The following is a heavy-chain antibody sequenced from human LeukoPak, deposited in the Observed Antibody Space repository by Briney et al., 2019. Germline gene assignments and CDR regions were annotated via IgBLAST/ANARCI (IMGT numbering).Heavy chain of an antibody. CDR1: GYTFTSSG. J-gene: IGHJ4*02. Sequence: GASVKVSCKASGYTFTSSGISWVRQAPGQGLEWMGWISAYNGNTNYAQKLQGRVTMTTDTSTSTAYMELRSLRSDDTAVYYCARVRSSNDYGDYEDYFDYRGQGTLVTVSS. CDR3: ARVRSSNDYGDYEDYFDY. D-gene: IGHD4-17*01. V-gene: IGHV1-18*01. CDR2: ISAYNGNT.